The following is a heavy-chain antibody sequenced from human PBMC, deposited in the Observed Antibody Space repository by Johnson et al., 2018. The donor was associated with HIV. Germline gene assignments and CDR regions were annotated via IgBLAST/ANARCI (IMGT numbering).Heavy chain of an antibody. D-gene: IGHD2-2*02. J-gene: IGHJ3*02. CDR3: ARGEGRIPHAFDI. CDR2: ISSNGGST. Sequence: VQLVESGGGVVQPGRSLRLSCAASGFTFSSYAMHWVRQAPGKGLEYVSAISSNGGSTYYANSVKGRFTISRDNSKNTLYLQMGSLRAEDIAVYYCARGEGRIPHAFDIWGQGTMVTVSS. V-gene: IGHV3-64*01. CDR1: GFTFSSYA.